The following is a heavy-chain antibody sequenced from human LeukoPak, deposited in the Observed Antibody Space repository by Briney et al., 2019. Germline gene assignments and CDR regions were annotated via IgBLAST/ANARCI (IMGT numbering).Heavy chain of an antibody. Sequence: GGSLRLSCAASGFTFSSYGMHWVRRAPGKGLEWVAVISYDGSNKYYADSVKGRFTISRDNSKNTLYLQMNSLRAEDTAVYYCAKDGYYGSGSYIYYYYGMDVWGQGTTVTVSS. V-gene: IGHV3-30*18. CDR3: AKDGYYGSGSYIYYYYGMDV. CDR1: GFTFSSYG. D-gene: IGHD3-10*01. J-gene: IGHJ6*02. CDR2: ISYDGSNK.